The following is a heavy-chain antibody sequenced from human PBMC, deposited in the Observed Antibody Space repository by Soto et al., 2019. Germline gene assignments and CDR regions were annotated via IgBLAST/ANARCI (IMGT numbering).Heavy chain of an antibody. V-gene: IGHV1-8*01. J-gene: IGHJ4*02. CDR2: MNPNSGNT. CDR3: ASERVRRGFVD. D-gene: IGHD3-10*01. Sequence: QVQLVQSGAEVKKPGASVKVSCKASGYTFTSYDINWVRQATGQGLEWMGWMNPNSGNTGYAQKVQGRVTMTRKTSISTAEMEPSSLRSGDTAVYYCASERVRRGFVDWGQGTLVTVSS. CDR1: GYTFTSYD.